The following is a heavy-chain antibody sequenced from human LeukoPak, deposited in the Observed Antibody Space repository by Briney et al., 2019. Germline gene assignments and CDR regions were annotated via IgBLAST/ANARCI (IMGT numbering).Heavy chain of an antibody. Sequence: SETLSLTCAVSGYSISSGYYWGWIRQPPGKGLEWIGSIYHSGSTYYNPSLKSRVTISVDTSKNQFSLKLSSVTAADTAVCYCARHVTYIVVVPAAPEYYFDYWGQGTLVTVSS. J-gene: IGHJ4*02. D-gene: IGHD2-2*01. V-gene: IGHV4-38-2*01. CDR1: GYSISSGYY. CDR3: ARHVTYIVVVPAAPEYYFDY. CDR2: IYHSGST.